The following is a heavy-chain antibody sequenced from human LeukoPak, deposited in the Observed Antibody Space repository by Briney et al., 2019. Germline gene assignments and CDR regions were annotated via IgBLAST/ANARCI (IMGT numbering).Heavy chain of an antibody. CDR3: VTSYGSSWLRFDS. D-gene: IGHD6-13*01. Sequence: SQTLSLTCTVSGGSISSGGYYWSWIRQHPGKGLEWIGYIYYSGSTYYNPSLKSRVTMSVDTSNNHFSLKLSSVTAADTSMYYCVTSYGSSWLRFDSWGQGTLVTVSS. J-gene: IGHJ4*02. V-gene: IGHV4-31*08. CDR1: GGSISSGGYY. CDR2: IYYSGST.